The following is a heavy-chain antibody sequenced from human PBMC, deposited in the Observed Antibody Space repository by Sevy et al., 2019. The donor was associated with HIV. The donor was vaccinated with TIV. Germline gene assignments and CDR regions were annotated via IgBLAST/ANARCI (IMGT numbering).Heavy chain of an antibody. CDR1: GASFSGYY. CDR3: ARAPGGVDDIVVVPAATNWFDP. V-gene: IGHV4-34*01. CDR2: IYHSGST. J-gene: IGHJ5*02. Sequence: SETLSLTCAVYGASFSGYYWSWIRQPPGKGLEWIGEIYHSGSTNYNPSLKSRVTISVDTSKNQFSLKLSSVTAADTAVYYCARAPGGVDDIVVVPAATNWFDPWGQGTLVTVSS. D-gene: IGHD2-2*01.